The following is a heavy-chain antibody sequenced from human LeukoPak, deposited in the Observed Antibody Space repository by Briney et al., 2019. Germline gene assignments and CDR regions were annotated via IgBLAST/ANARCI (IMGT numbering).Heavy chain of an antibody. CDR3: ARGKLEQRTLFDY. CDR2: INHSGST. CDR1: GGSISSGGYY. Sequence: SETLSLTCTVSGGSISSGGYYWSWIRQPPGKGLEWIGEINHSGSTNYNPSLKSRVTISVDTSKNQFSLKLSSVTAADTAVYYCARGKLEQRTLFDYWGQGTLVTVSS. V-gene: IGHV4-39*07. J-gene: IGHJ4*02. D-gene: IGHD1/OR15-1a*01.